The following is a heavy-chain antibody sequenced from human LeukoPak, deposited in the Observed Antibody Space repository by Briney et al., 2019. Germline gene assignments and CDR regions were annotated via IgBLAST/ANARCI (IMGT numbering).Heavy chain of an antibody. CDR1: GFPFSGYG. CDR2: ISYDGSNK. J-gene: IGHJ4*02. Sequence: QPGRSLGLSCAASGFPFSGYGMHWVRQAPGKGLEWVAVISYDGSNKYYADSVKGRFTISRDNSKNTLYLQMNSLRAEDTAVYYCAKTSSGRGAFEYWGQGTLVTASS. CDR3: AKTSSGRGAFEY. D-gene: IGHD6-25*01. V-gene: IGHV3-30*18.